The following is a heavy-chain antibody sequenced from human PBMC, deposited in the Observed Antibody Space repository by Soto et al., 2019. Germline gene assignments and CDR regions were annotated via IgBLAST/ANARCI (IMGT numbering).Heavy chain of an antibody. CDR1: GFTFSDYY. J-gene: IGHJ4*02. CDR2: ISISGGTI. Sequence: LRLSCAASGFTFSDYYMSWIRQAPGKGLEWLSYISISGGTIYYADSVKGRFSISRDNAKNSLYLQLSSLRAEDTAVYFCARERARVFDSWGQGTLVTVSS. CDR3: ARERARVFDS. V-gene: IGHV3-11*01.